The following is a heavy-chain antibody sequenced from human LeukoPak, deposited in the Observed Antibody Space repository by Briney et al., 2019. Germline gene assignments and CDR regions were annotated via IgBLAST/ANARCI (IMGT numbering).Heavy chain of an antibody. CDR3: ARVNINDWHSCDY. CDR1: GGSISSNNW. Sequence: SGTLSLTCAVSGGSISSNNWWGWVRQPPGKGLEWIGEIYHSGSPNYNPSLKSRVTISVDKSRNHFSLNLSSVTAADTAVYYCARVNINDWHSCDYWGQGTLVTVSS. CDR2: IYHSGSP. V-gene: IGHV4-4*02. J-gene: IGHJ4*02. D-gene: IGHD1/OR15-1a*01.